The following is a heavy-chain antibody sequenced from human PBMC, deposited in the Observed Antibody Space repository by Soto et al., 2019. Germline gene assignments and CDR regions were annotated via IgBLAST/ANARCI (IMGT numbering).Heavy chain of an antibody. Sequence: PSETLSLTYAVYGGSFSGYYWSWIRQPPGKGLEWIGEINHSGSTNYNPSLKSRVTISVDTSKNQFSLKLSSVTAADTAVYYCARLGAVANLDYWGQGTLVTVSS. CDR2: INHSGST. CDR1: GGSFSGYY. CDR3: ARLGAVANLDY. V-gene: IGHV4-34*01. J-gene: IGHJ4*02. D-gene: IGHD6-19*01.